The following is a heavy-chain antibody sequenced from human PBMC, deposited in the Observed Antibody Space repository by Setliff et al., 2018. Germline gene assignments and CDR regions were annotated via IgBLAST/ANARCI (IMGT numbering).Heavy chain of an antibody. J-gene: IGHJ6*03. CDR2: INHSGST. CDR3: ARDKWVLVRTHNYYYVDI. D-gene: IGHD3-10*01. Sequence: PSETLSLTCTVYGGSFTNYYWGWIRQSPGKGLEWIGEINHSGSTNYNPSLKSRLTISVDASTNQFSLKLYSVTAADTATYYCARDKWVLVRTHNYYYVDIWGKGTTVTVSS. CDR1: GGSFTNYY. V-gene: IGHV4-34*01.